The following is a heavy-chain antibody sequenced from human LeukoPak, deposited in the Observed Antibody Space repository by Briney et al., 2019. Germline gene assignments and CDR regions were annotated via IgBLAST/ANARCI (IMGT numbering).Heavy chain of an antibody. D-gene: IGHD6-19*01. J-gene: IGHJ4*02. CDR1: GFTFSSYW. CDR2: LISDGSSA. CDR3: ARCIAVAAPAY. Sequence: GGSLRLSCAASGFTFSSYWMHWVRQAPGKRLVWVSRLISDGSSASYADSVKGRFTISRDNTKNILYLQMNSLRAEDTAVYYCARCIAVAAPAYWGQGTLVTVSS. V-gene: IGHV3-74*01.